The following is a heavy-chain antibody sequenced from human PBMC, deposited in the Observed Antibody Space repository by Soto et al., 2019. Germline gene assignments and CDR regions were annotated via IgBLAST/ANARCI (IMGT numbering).Heavy chain of an antibody. J-gene: IGHJ6*02. Sequence: EVQLVESGGGLVQPGGSLRLSCSASGFTFGSYWMSWVRQAPGKGLEWVANIKQDGSEKYYVDSVKGRFTISRDNAKKSLYLQMNSLRAEDTAMYYCARDPSDSGLNPIFGLDVWGQGTTVTVSS. D-gene: IGHD6-19*01. V-gene: IGHV3-7*01. CDR3: ARDPSDSGLNPIFGLDV. CDR2: IKQDGSEK. CDR1: GFTFGSYW.